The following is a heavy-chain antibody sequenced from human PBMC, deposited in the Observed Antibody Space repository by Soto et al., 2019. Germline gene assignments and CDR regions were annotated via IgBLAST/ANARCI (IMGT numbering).Heavy chain of an antibody. V-gene: IGHV3-74*01. CDR1: RSSFSSCG. J-gene: IGHJ4*02. CDR2: IFADGRYP. D-gene: IGHD5-12*01. CDR3: VRRPIPGGYVSCFDY. Sequence: PCVSMRFSCAPGRSSFSSCGVHRWRNATGPWLLRASSIFADGRYPSHADSVKGRLTISRDNAKNTLYLQMNRLRAEATAVYYCVRRPIPGGYVSCFDYWGQGP.